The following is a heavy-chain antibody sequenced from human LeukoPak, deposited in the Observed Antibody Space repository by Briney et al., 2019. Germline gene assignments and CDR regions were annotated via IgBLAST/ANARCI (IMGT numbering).Heavy chain of an antibody. CDR1: GYSFTDYW. V-gene: IGHV5-51*01. D-gene: IGHD6-13*01. CDR3: ARHSAMSSSHDY. J-gene: IGHJ4*02. CDR2: IYPGDSDT. Sequence: GESLKISCKGSGYSFTDYWIAWVRQTPGKGLEWMGIIYPGDSDTRYSPSFQGQITMSADKSTNTAYLQWSSPKASDTAMYYCARHSAMSSSHDYWGQGTLVTVSS.